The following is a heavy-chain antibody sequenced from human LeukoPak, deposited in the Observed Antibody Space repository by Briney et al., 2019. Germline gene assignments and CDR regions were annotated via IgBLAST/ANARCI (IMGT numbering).Heavy chain of an antibody. Sequence: GGSLRLSCSASGFTLSIYRVHWVRQAPGKGLVWVSSINSDGSSTSYADSVKGRFTISRDNAKNTLYLQMNTLRAEDTAVYYCASLDNWGQGTPVTVSS. V-gene: IGHV3-74*01. CDR3: ASLDN. CDR1: GFTLSIYR. J-gene: IGHJ4*02. CDR2: INSDGSST.